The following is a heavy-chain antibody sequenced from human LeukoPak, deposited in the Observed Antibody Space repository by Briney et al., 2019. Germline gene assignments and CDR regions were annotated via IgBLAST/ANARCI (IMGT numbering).Heavy chain of an antibody. CDR3: ARGAHYDSSGFDY. CDR2: IYYSGST. V-gene: IGHV4-39*07. D-gene: IGHD3-22*01. J-gene: IGHJ4*02. CDR1: GGSISSSSYY. Sequence: SETLSLTCTVSGGSISSSSYYWGWIRQPPGKGLEWIGSIYYSGSTYYNPSLKSRVTISVDTSKNQFSLKLSSVTAADTAVYYCARGAHYDSSGFDYWGQGTLVTVSS.